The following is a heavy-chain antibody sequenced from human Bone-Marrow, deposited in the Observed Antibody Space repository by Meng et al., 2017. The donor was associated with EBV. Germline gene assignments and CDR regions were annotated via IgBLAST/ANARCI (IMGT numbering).Heavy chain of an antibody. V-gene: IGHV4-61*01. D-gene: IGHD3-10*01. CDR3: AKSRSSTPGIVDD. J-gene: IGHJ4*02. CDR2: IYDTGTT. CDR1: GVSVNSGTYH. Sequence: VQAQESGPGLGKPSATPSLTCVVSGVSVNSGTYHWSWIRQSPGKGLEWIGYIYDTGTTIYNPSLNSRVTILLETSKNQFSLRLHSVTTADTAVYYCAKSRSSTPGIVDDWGQGTLVTVSS.